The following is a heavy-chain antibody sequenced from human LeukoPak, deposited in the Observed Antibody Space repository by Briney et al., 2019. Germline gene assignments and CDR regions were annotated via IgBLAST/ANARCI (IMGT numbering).Heavy chain of an antibody. D-gene: IGHD6-13*01. Sequence: SETLSLTCTVSGGSISNYCWNWIRQPAGKGLEWIGRIYTSGSTNYNPSLKSRVTISVDTSKNQFSLKLSSVTAADTAVYYCARQGVIAAAGSYYYFDYWGQGTLVTVSS. CDR1: GGSISNYC. CDR2: IYTSGST. V-gene: IGHV4-4*07. J-gene: IGHJ4*02. CDR3: ARQGVIAAAGSYYYFDY.